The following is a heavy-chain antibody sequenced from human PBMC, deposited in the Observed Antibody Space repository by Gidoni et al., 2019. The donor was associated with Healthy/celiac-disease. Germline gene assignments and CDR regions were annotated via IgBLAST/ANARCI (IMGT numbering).Heavy chain of an antibody. D-gene: IGHD3-3*01. J-gene: IGHJ4*02. CDR1: VFSFSSYA. Sequence: EVQLLESGGGLVQPGGSLRLSCAASVFSFSSYAMSWVRQAPGKGLEWGSAIRGSGGSTYYADSVKGRFTISRDNSKNTLYLQMNSLRAEDTAVYYCAKVHDFWSGYYAFYFDYWGQGTLVTVSS. V-gene: IGHV3-23*01. CDR2: IRGSGGST. CDR3: AKVHDFWSGYYAFYFDY.